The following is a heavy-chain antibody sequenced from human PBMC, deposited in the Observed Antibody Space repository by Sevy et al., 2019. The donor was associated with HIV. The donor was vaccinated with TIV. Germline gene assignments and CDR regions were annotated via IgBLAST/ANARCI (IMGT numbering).Heavy chain of an antibody. CDR3: AKGSLEWLSAFDY. V-gene: IGHV3-23*01. CDR2: ITGSGGTT. Sequence: GGSLRLSCAASGFTFTSYAMSWVRQAPGKGLEWVSAITGSGGTTYYADSVRGRFTISRDNSNNTLYLQMTSLGAEDKAVYDCAKGSLEWLSAFDYWGQGTLVTVSS. D-gene: IGHD3-3*01. J-gene: IGHJ4*02. CDR1: GFTFTSYA.